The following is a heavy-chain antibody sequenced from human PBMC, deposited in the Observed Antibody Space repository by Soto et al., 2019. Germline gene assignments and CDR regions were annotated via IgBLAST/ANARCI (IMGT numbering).Heavy chain of an antibody. D-gene: IGHD5-18*01. V-gene: IGHV3-23*01. CDR2: ISGSGGST. Sequence: EVQLLESGGGLVQPGGSLRLSCAASGFTFSSYAMSWVRQAPGKGLEWVSAISGSGGSTYYADSVKGRFTISRDNSKNTLYMQMNSLRAEDTAVYYCAKDPLIQLWPTPFDYWGQGTLVTVSS. CDR3: AKDPLIQLWPTPFDY. J-gene: IGHJ4*02. CDR1: GFTFSSYA.